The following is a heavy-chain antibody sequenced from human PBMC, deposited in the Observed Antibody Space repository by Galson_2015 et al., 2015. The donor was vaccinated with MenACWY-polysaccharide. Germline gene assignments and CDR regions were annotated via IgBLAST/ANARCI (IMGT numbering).Heavy chain of an antibody. J-gene: IGHJ6*02. CDR1: GFTFSSYW. Sequence: SLRLSCAASGFTFSSYWMHWVRQAPGKGLMWVSRIDSDGSSTRYADSVKGRFTISRDNAKNTLYLQMNSLRAEEMAVYYCARGNYYGMDVWGQGTMVTVSS. CDR2: IDSDGSST. CDR3: ARGNYYGMDV. V-gene: IGHV3-74*01.